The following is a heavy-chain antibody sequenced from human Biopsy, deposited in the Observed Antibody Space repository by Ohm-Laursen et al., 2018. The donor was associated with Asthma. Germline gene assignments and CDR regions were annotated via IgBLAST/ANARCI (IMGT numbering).Heavy chain of an antibody. J-gene: IGHJ5*02. Sequence: SLRLSCAASGFTFSSYWMSWARQAPGKGLEWVSDISGNGGRTKYADFVTGRFTISRDNSKNTLYLQMNSLRAEDTALYYCAIGEDDIGDSGWFEHWGQGTLVTVSS. CDR3: AIGEDDIGDSGWFEH. CDR2: ISGNGGRT. V-gene: IGHV3-23*01. D-gene: IGHD2-21*02. CDR1: GFTFSSYW.